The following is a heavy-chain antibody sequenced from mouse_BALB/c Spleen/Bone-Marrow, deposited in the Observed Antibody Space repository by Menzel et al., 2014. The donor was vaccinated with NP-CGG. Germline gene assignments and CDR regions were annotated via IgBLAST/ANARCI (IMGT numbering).Heavy chain of an antibody. Sequence: VQLQQSGPELVKLGASVKISCKTSGYTFTEYTIHWVKQSHGESLEWIGGINPKNGGTTYKQKFKGKATLTVDKSSSTAYMELRSLTSEDSAVYYCARDWYYYGSSSSWFAHWGQGTLVTVSA. CDR3: ARDWYYYGSSSSWFAH. V-gene: IGHV1-18*01. CDR1: GYTFTEYT. D-gene: IGHD1-1*02. CDR2: INPKNGGT. J-gene: IGHJ3*01.